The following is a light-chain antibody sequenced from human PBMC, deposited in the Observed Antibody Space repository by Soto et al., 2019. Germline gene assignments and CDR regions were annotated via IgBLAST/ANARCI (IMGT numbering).Light chain of an antibody. CDR1: SNDVGGYNF. V-gene: IGLV2-8*01. J-gene: IGLJ1*01. CDR2: EVS. CDR3: SSYAGNNIYYV. Sequence: SVLTQPASVSGSPGQSITISCTGTSNDVGGYNFVSWYQQHPGKAPKLMIFEVSKRPSGVPDRFSGSKSGSTASLTVSGLQAEDEADYYCSSYAGNNIYYVFGTGTKVTVL.